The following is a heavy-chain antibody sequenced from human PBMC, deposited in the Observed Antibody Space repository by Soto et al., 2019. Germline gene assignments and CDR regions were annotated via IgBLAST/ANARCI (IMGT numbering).Heavy chain of an antibody. CDR3: ARLEGLATISYYFDF. D-gene: IGHD3-9*01. CDR1: GDSINSDKYY. Sequence: SETLSLTCSVSGDSINSDKYYWGWIRQPPGKGLEWIGSIYYRGNTYYNPSLQTRVTISLDKSKSQFSLKLNSVTAADTAVYFCARLEGLATISYYFDFWGQGALVTVSS. CDR2: IYYRGNT. J-gene: IGHJ4*02. V-gene: IGHV4-39*01.